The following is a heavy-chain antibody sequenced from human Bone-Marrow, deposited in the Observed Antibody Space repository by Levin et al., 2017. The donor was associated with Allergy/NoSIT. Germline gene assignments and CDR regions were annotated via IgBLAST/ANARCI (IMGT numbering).Heavy chain of an antibody. J-gene: IGHJ3*02. V-gene: IGHV5-51*01. D-gene: IGHD3-3*01. CDR3: ARCSGITIFGVVIPEDAFDI. Sequence: GESLKISCKGSGYSFTSYWIGWVRQMPGKGLEWMGIIYPGDSDTRYSPSFQGQVTISADKSISTAYLQWSSLKASDTAMYYCARCSGITIFGVVIPEDAFDIWGHGTMVTVSS. CDR2: IYPGDSDT. CDR1: GYSFTSYW.